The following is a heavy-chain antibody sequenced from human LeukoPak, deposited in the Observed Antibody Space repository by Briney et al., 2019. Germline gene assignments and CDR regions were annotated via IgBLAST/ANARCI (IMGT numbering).Heavy chain of an antibody. CDR3: ADSNYWYPVDY. V-gene: IGHV3-23*01. D-gene: IGHD4-11*01. CDR2: ISGSGEST. CDR1: GLTFSSYV. J-gene: IGHJ4*02. Sequence: GGSLRLSCAACGLTFSSYVMRWVRQAPGKGLDWVSCISGSGESTYYADSVKGRFPLSSDNSKNTLYLQMNSLRAEHTAVYSCADSNYWYPVDYWGQGTLVTVSS.